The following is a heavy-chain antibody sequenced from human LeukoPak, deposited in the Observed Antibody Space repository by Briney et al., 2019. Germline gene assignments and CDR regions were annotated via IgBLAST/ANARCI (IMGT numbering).Heavy chain of an antibody. CDR1: GFTFSSYA. J-gene: IGHJ4*02. V-gene: IGHV3-23*01. Sequence: GVSLRLSCAASGFTFSSYAKSWVRQAPGKGLEWVSAISGSGRSTYYADSVKGRFTISRDNSKNTLYLQMNSLRAEDTAVYYCAKDKNEGYFDYWGQGTLVTVSS. CDR2: ISGSGRST. D-gene: IGHD1-1*01. CDR3: AKDKNEGYFDY.